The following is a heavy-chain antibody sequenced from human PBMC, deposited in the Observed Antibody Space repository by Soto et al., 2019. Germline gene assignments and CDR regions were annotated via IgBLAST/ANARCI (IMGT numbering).Heavy chain of an antibody. Sequence: QVQLVESGGGVVQPGRSLRLSCAAAGFTFTTYALHWVRLAPGKVLEWVAFISNDGRSKYYADSVKGRFTISRDNSKNSLYLQMNSLRSDDTAVYYCERDQCLGGGTICYYVDFWGQAPLVTVSS. V-gene: IGHV3-30*04. CDR2: ISNDGRSK. J-gene: IGHJ4*02. CDR3: ERDQCLGGGTICYYVDF. CDR1: GFTFTTYA. D-gene: IGHD2-15*01.